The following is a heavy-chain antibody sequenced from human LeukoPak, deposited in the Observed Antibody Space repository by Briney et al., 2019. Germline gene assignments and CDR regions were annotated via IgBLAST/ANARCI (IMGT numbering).Heavy chain of an antibody. CDR2: ISWNSGSI. Sequence: GGSLRLSSAASGFTFDDYAMHWVRQAPGKGLEWVSGISWNSGSIGYADSVKGRFTISRDNSKNTLYLQMNSLRADDTAVYYCARALSQQLIRYSQDWGQGTLVTVSS. D-gene: IGHD1-1*01. CDR3: ARALSQQLIRYSQD. CDR1: GFTFDDYA. J-gene: IGHJ1*01. V-gene: IGHV3-9*01.